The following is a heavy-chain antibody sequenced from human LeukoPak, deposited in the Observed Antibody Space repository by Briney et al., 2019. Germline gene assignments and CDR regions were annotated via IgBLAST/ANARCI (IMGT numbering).Heavy chain of an antibody. CDR2: IIPILGIA. CDR3: AREDSNYVSWFDP. Sequence: SVKVSCKASGGTFSCYTISWVRQAPGQGLEWMGRIIPILGIANYAQKFQGRVTITADKSTSTAYMELSSLRSEDTAVYYCAREDSNYVSWFDPWGQGTLVTVSS. CDR1: GGTFSCYT. J-gene: IGHJ5*02. V-gene: IGHV1-69*04. D-gene: IGHD4-11*01.